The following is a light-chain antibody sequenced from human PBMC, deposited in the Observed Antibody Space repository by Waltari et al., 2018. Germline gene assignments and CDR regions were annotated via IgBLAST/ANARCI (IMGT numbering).Light chain of an antibody. V-gene: IGLV1-44*01. J-gene: IGLJ1*01. CDR3: AAWDDTLNGYV. CDR2: SNN. CDR1: RSNIGTNP. Sequence: QSVLTQPPSTSGTPGQRVTISCSGSRSNIGTNPVNWYQHLPGTAPKLLIYSNNQRPSGVPGRFSGSKSGTSASLAISGLQSEDEADYYCAAWDDTLNGYVFGTGTKVTVL.